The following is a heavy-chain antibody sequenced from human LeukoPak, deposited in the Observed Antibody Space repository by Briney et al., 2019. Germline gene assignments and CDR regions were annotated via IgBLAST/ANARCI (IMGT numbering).Heavy chain of an antibody. V-gene: IGHV3-23*01. J-gene: IGHJ4*02. CDR1: GFTLSSYA. CDR2: ISGSGGRT. D-gene: IGHD3-10*01. Sequence: GGSLRLSCAASGFTLSSYAMSWVRQAPGKGLEWVSAISGSGGRTYYADSVKGRFTISRDNSKDTLYLQMNSLRAEDTAVYYCAKRPYGSGTYYFDYWGQGTLVTVSS. CDR3: AKRPYGSGTYYFDY.